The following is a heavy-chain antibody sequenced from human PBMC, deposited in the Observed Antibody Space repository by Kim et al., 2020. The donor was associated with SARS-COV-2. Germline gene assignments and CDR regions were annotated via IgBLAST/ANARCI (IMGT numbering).Heavy chain of an antibody. CDR2: IWYDGSNK. CDR3: AKGGGQQQLGNYFDY. Sequence: GGSLRLSCAASGFTFSSYGMHWVRQAPGKGLEWVAVIWYDGSNKYYADSVKGRFTISRDNSKNTLYLQMNSLRAEDTAVYYCAKGGGQQQLGNYFDYWGQGTLVTVSS. D-gene: IGHD6-13*01. J-gene: IGHJ4*02. CDR1: GFTFSSYG. V-gene: IGHV3-33*06.